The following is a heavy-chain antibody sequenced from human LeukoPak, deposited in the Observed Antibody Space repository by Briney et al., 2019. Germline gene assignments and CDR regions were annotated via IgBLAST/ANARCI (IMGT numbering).Heavy chain of an antibody. J-gene: IGHJ5*02. CDR2: ISGSGGST. D-gene: IGHD2-2*01. Sequence: PGGSLRLSCAASGFTFSSYAMSWDRQAPGKGLEWVSAISGSGGSTYYADSVKGRFTISRDNSKNTLYLQMNSLRAEDTAVYYCAKVPAAYNWFDPWGQGTLVTVSS. V-gene: IGHV3-23*01. CDR1: GFTFSSYA. CDR3: AKVPAAYNWFDP.